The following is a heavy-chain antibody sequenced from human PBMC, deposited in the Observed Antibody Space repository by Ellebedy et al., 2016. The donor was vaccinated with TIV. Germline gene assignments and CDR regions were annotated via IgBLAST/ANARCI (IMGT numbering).Heavy chain of an antibody. CDR3: ARGGGYSYGYDY. J-gene: IGHJ4*02. D-gene: IGHD5-18*01. CDR1: GFTVSSNY. V-gene: IGHV3-53*01. Sequence: GGSLRLXXAASGFTVSSNYMSWVRQAPGKGLEWVSVIYSGGSTYYADSVKGRFTISRDNSKNTLYLQMNSLRAEDTAVYYCARGGGYSYGYDYWGQGTLVTVSS. CDR2: IYSGGST.